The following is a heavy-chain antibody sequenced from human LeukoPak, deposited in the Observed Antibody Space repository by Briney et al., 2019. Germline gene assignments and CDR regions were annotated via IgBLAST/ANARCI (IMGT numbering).Heavy chain of an antibody. D-gene: IGHD5-18*01. V-gene: IGHV3-33*06. CDR1: GFTFSSYG. Sequence: SGGSLRLSCAASGFTFSSYGMHWVRQAPGKGLEWVAVIWYDGSNKYYADSVKGRFTISRDNSKNTLYLQMNSLRAEDTAVYYCANQWIQGMTYYFDYWGQGTLVTVSS. J-gene: IGHJ4*02. CDR2: IWYDGSNK. CDR3: ANQWIQGMTYYFDY.